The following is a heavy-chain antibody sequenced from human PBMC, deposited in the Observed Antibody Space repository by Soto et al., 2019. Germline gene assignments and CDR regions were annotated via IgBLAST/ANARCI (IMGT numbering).Heavy chain of an antibody. J-gene: IGHJ6*02. CDR2: FHNSGSI. Sequence: SETPFLPTTFSGCSNSPNHFLLGWVRRSPRQGKAWIGSFHNSGSIHYNPPFKSRATISVDTSKNQFSLKLSSVTAADTAVYYCARLGGYCSTTGCYGYYAMDVWGQGTTVTVSS. CDR3: ARLGGYCSTTGCYGYYAMDV. CDR1: GCSNSPNHFL. V-gene: IGHV4-39*01. D-gene: IGHD2-2*01.